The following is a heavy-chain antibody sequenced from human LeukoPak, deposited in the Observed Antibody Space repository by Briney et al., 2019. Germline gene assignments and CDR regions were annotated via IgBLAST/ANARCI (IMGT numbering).Heavy chain of an antibody. V-gene: IGHV3-23*01. Sequence: GGSLRLSCAASGFTFSSYAMSWVRQAPGKGLEWVSAISGSGGSTYYADSVKGRFTISRDNSKNALYLQMNSLRAEDTAVYYCAKRSEMASRSPIYWGQGTLVTVSS. D-gene: IGHD5-24*01. CDR3: AKRSEMASRSPIY. J-gene: IGHJ4*02. CDR1: GFTFSSYA. CDR2: ISGSGGST.